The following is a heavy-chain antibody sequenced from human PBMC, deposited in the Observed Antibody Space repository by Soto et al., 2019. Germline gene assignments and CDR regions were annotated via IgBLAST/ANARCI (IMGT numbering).Heavy chain of an antibody. Sequence: GGSLRLSCAASGFTFSSYWMSWVRQAPGKGLEWVANIKQDGSEKYYVDSVKGRFTISRDNAKNSLYVQMNSLRAEDTAVYYCARGPLVGTTTPDFDYWGQGTLVTVSS. CDR3: ARGPLVGTTTPDFDY. CDR1: GFTFSSYW. CDR2: IKQDGSEK. V-gene: IGHV3-7*01. J-gene: IGHJ4*02. D-gene: IGHD1-26*01.